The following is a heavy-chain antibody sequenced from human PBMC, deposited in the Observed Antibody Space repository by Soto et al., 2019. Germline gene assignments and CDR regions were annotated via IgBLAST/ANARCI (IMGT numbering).Heavy chain of an antibody. CDR3: ARGSTRFDP. CDR1: GGSMNTYY. D-gene: IGHD2-2*01. V-gene: IGHV4-59*01. Sequence: SETLSLTCTVSGGSMNTYYWSWIRQPPGKGLEWIGYTYHSGITNYNPSLRSRVNILVDTSKNQFSLTVTSVTAVDTAVYYCARGSTRFDPWGQGTLVTVSS. J-gene: IGHJ5*02. CDR2: TYHSGIT.